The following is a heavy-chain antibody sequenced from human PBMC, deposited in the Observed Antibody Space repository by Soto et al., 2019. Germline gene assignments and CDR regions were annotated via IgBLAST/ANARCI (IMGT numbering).Heavy chain of an antibody. J-gene: IGHJ5*02. D-gene: IGHD6-19*01. Sequence: GASVKVSCKASGYTFTSYAMHWVRQAPGQRLEWMGWINAGNGNTKYSQKFQGRVTITRDTSASTAYMELSSLRSEDTAVYYCARSGGSSGWYGWFDPWGQGTLVTVS. CDR2: INAGNGNT. CDR1: GYTFTSYA. V-gene: IGHV1-3*01. CDR3: ARSGGSSGWYGWFDP.